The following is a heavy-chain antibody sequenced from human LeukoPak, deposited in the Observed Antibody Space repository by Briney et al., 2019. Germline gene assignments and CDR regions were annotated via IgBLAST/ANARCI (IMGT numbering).Heavy chain of an antibody. CDR3: AREYYDNAFDI. Sequence: SETLSLTCAVYGGSFSGYYWSWIRQPPGKGLEWIGEINHSGSTNYNPSLKSRVTISVDTSKNQFSLKLSSVTAEDTAVYYCAREYYDNAFDIWGQGTMVTVSS. J-gene: IGHJ3*02. D-gene: IGHD3-22*01. V-gene: IGHV4-34*01. CDR1: GGSFSGYY. CDR2: INHSGST.